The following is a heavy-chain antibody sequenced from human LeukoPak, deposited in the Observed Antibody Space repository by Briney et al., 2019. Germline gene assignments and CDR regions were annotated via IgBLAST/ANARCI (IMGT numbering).Heavy chain of an antibody. D-gene: IGHD2-2*01. CDR1: GFSFSSHG. CDR3: AHGSMYQLDY. Sequence: GGTLRLSGAASGFSFSSHGMSWVRQAPGKWLEWVSCIIGGAGSTYYADSVKGRFTISRDNSKNTLYLQMNSLRAEDTAVYYCAHGSMYQLDYWGQGTLVTVSS. CDR2: IIGGAGST. V-gene: IGHV3-23*01. J-gene: IGHJ4*02.